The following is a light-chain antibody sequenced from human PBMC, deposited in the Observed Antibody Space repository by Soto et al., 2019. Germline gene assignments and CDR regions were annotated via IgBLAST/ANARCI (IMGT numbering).Light chain of an antibody. CDR2: GAS. V-gene: IGKV3-15*01. Sequence: ERVMTQSPATLSVSSGERASLSCRASQRVDTNVSWYQQEPGQGPRLLISGASTRATGIPARFSGSGSGTEFTLTISSLQSEDFAVYYCLQYNNWPPGFGGGTKVDIK. CDR3: LQYNNWPPG. CDR1: QRVDTN. J-gene: IGKJ4*01.